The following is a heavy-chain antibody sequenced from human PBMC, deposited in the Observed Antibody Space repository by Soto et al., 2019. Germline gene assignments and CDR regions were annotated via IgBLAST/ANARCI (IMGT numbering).Heavy chain of an antibody. D-gene: IGHD2-21*01. CDR3: ARLRCSGGKCWDYFDY. CDR2: IYYSGSI. V-gene: IGHV4-59*08. J-gene: IGHJ4*02. CDR1: GDSISPYY. Sequence: SETLSLACNVSGDSISPYYWSWLRQPPGKGLEWIGYIYYSGSINYNPSLKSRVTISVDTSKNKFSLKLGSVTAADSAVYYCARLRCSGGKCWDYFDYWGQGTLVTVSS.